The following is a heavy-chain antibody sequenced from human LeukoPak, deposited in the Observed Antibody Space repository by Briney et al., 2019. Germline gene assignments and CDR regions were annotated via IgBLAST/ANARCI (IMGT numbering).Heavy chain of an antibody. D-gene: IGHD2-15*01. CDR2: IYHSGST. J-gene: IGHJ5*02. CDR1: GGSISSGGYS. CDR3: ARVPYCSGGSCYPWAWFDP. V-gene: IGHV4-30-2*01. Sequence: SQTLSLTCAVSGGSISSGGYSWSWIRQPPGKGLKWIGYIYHSGSTYYNPSLKSRVTISVDRSKNQFSLKLSSVTAADTAVYYCARVPYCSGGSCYPWAWFDPWGQGTLVTVSS.